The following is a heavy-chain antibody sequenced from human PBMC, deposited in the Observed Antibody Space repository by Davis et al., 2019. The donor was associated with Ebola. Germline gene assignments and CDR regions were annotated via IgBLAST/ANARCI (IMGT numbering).Heavy chain of an antibody. CDR1: GYDFSRYW. D-gene: IGHD6-19*01. J-gene: IGHJ4*02. V-gene: IGHV5-10-1*01. CDR3: ARFTDSSGWSLGY. CDR2: VDPKDSST. Sequence: GESLKISCEGSGYDFSRYWITWVRQKPGKGLEWMGWVDPKDSSTNYSPTFQGHVTISVDKSINTAYLQWSSLKASDTAMYYCARFTDSSGWSLGYWGQGTLVTVSS.